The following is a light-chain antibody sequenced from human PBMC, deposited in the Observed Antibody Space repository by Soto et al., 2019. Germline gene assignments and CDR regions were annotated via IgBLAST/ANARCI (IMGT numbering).Light chain of an antibody. CDR3: ASFTRSGTVV. J-gene: IGLJ2*01. CDR1: SSDVGGYNY. Sequence: QSALNQPASVSGSPGQSITISCAGTSSDVGGYNYVSWYQQHPGKVPRLIISDVNKRPSGVSDRFSGSKSGNTASLTISGLQAEDEADYYCASFTRSGTVVFGGGTQLTVL. CDR2: DVN. V-gene: IGLV2-14*03.